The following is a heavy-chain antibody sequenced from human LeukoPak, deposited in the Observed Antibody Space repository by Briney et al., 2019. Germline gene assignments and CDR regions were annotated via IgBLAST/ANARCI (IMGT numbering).Heavy chain of an antibody. Sequence: GGTLRLSCAASGFTFSSYGMSWVRQAPGKGLEWVSAVSGSGGSTYYADSVKGRFTISRDNAKNTLYLQMNSLRAEDTAVYYCARDGDSYGTFDYRGQGTLVTVSS. CDR2: VSGSGGST. V-gene: IGHV3-23*01. CDR3: ARDGDSYGTFDY. D-gene: IGHD5-18*01. J-gene: IGHJ4*02. CDR1: GFTFSSYG.